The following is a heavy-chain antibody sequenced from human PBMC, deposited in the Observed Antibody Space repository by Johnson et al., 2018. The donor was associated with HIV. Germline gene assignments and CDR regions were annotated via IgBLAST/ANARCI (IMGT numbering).Heavy chain of an antibody. Sequence: VQLVESGGDLVKPGGSLRLSCAASRFTFDDYAMHWVRQAPGKGLEWVSGISWNSGSIGDPDSVKGRFTISRDNSKNTLYLQMNNLGPEDTALYYCAKRNYQWLEHGALDIWGQGTLVTVSS. CDR1: RFTFDDYA. D-gene: IGHD5-12*01. CDR3: AKRNYQWLEHGALDI. CDR2: ISWNSGSI. J-gene: IGHJ3*02. V-gene: IGHV3-9*01.